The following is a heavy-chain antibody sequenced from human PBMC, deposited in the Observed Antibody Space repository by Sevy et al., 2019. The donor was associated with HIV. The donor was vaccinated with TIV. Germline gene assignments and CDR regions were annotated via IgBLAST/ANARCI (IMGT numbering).Heavy chain of an antibody. CDR3: VRAIAAAGSL. J-gene: IGHJ4*02. V-gene: IGHV3-7*01. D-gene: IGHD6-13*01. CDR2: INQDGSVK. Sequence: GGSLRLSCAASGFTPSTYGMHWVRQAPGKGLEWVANINQDGSVKYYVDSVKGRFTISRDNARNSLYLRMSSLRAEDTALYYCVRAIAAAGSLWGQGTLVTVSS. CDR1: GFTPSTYG.